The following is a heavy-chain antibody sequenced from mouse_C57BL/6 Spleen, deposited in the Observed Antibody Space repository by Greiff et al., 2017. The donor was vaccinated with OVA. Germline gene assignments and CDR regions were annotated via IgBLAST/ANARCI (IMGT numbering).Heavy chain of an antibody. J-gene: IGHJ1*03. CDR1: YFAFMASA. D-gene: IGHD4-1*01. Sequence: LQQSGAELVRPGSSVKLSCKDSYFAFMASAMHWVQPRPGHGLEWIGYFTMYSDATEYSENFKGKDTLTANPSSSTAYMELSSLTAEDSAVYYGARSGTRYWYFDVWGTGTTVTVSS. CDR2: FTMYSDAT. CDR3: ARSGTRYWYFDV. V-gene: IGHV1-49*01.